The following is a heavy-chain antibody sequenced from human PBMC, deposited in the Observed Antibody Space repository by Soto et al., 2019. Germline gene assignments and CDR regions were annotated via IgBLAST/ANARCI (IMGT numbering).Heavy chain of an antibody. V-gene: IGHV3-48*02. CDR1: GFTFSSYS. CDR3: ARVRASASSDAFEI. CDR2: ISSSSSTI. J-gene: IGHJ3*02. D-gene: IGHD2-15*01. Sequence: GGSLRLSCAASGFTFSSYSMNWVRQAPGKGLEWVSYISSSSSTIYYADSVKGRFTISRDNAKNSLYLQMNSLRDEDTAVYYCARVRASASSDAFEIWGQGTMVTVSS.